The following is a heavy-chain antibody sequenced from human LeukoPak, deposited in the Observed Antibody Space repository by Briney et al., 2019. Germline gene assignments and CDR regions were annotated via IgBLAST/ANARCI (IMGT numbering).Heavy chain of an antibody. J-gene: IGHJ6*02. V-gene: IGHV4-39*01. Sequence: KPSETLSLTCTVSGGSISSSSYYWGWIRQPPGKGLEWIGSIYYSGITYYNPSLKSRVTISVDTSKNQFSLKLSSVTAADTAVYYCASQVEDGMDVWGQGTTVTVSS. CDR2: IYYSGIT. CDR3: ASQVEDGMDV. CDR1: GGSISSSSYY.